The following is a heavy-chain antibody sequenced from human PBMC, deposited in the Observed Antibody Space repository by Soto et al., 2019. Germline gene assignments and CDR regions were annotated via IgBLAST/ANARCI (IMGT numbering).Heavy chain of an antibody. CDR3: AKVVVAATRHTDFDS. J-gene: IGHJ4*02. D-gene: IGHD2-15*01. CDR2: IYYDGST. CDR1: GGSINSNNYY. Sequence: SETLSLTCTVCGGSINSNNYYWAWIRQPPGKGLAWIASIYYDGSTYYNPSLKSRVSISVDTSKTPFSLKLSSATAADTAVYYCAKVVVAATRHTDFDSWGQGTLVTVSS. V-gene: IGHV4-39*02.